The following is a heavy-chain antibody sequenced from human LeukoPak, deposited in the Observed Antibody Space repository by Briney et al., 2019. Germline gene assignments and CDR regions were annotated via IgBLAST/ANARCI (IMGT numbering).Heavy chain of an antibody. CDR3: AREDYSFDGSGTHYFDY. Sequence: PGGSLRLSCAASGFTFSSYSMNWVRQAPGKGLEWVSSISSSSSYIYYADSVKGRFTISRDNAKNSLYLQMNSLRAEDTAVYYCAREDYSFDGSGTHYFDYWVQGTLVTVSS. J-gene: IGHJ4*02. V-gene: IGHV3-21*01. D-gene: IGHD3-22*01. CDR2: ISSSSSYI. CDR1: GFTFSSYS.